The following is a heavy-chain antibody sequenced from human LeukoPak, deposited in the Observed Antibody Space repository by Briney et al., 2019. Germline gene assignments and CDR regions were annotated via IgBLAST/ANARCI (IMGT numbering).Heavy chain of an antibody. V-gene: IGHV3-74*01. D-gene: IGHD2-2*01. Sequence: GGSLRLSCAASGNHWMHWVRQAPGKGLVWVSHINSDGSWTSYADSVKGRFTISKDNAKNTVYLQTNNLRAEDTAVYYCVSFYETYWGRGTLVTVSS. CDR3: VSFYETY. CDR1: GNHW. J-gene: IGHJ4*02. CDR2: INSDGSWT.